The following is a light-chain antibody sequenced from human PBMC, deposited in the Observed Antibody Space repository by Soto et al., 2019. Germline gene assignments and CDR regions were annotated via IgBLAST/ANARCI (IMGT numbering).Light chain of an antibody. Sequence: DIHMTQSPSTLSASVGDRVTISCRASQNIFTYLAWYQQKPGEAPKLLIFDASTLQSGVPPRFRGSGSGTEFTITISSLQPDYFATYYCQHYTLDTASFGPGTKLDIK. CDR3: QHYTLDTAS. J-gene: IGKJ3*01. V-gene: IGKV1-5*01. CDR2: DAS. CDR1: QNIFTY.